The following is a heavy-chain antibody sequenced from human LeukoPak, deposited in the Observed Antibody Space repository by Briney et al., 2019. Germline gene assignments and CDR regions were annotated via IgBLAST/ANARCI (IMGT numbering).Heavy chain of an antibody. CDR1: GGSISSGDYY. CDR3: AREGHVDTATRYFDY. Sequence: RPSETLSLTCTVSGGSISSGDYYWSWIRQPPGEGLEWIGYIYYSGSTYYNPSLKSRVTISVDTSKNQFSLKLSSVTAADTAVYYWAREGHVDTATRYFDYWGQGTLVTVSS. CDR2: IYYSGST. J-gene: IGHJ4*02. V-gene: IGHV4-30-4*01. D-gene: IGHD5-18*01.